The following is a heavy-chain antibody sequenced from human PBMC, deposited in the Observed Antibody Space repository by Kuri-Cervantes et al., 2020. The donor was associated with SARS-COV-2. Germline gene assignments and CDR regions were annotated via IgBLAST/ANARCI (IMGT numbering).Heavy chain of an antibody. V-gene: IGHV4-34*01. J-gene: IGHJ4*02. CDR2: INHSGST. CDR3: AKDRGRGSPRKYFDY. D-gene: IGHD1-14*01. Sequence: ETLSLTCAVYGGSFSGYYWSWIRQPPGKGLEWIGEINHSGSTNYNPSLKSRVTISVDTSKNQFSLKLSSVTAADTAVYYCAKDRGRGSPRKYFDYWGQGTLVTVSS. CDR1: GGSFSGYY.